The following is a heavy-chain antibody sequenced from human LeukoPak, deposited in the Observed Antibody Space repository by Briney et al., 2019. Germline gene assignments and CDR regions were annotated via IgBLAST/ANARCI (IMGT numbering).Heavy chain of an antibody. CDR3: AKGAARITMIVVVITARDAFDI. V-gene: IGHV3-23*01. Sequence: GGSLRLSCAASGFTFSSYAMSWVRQAPGKGLEWVSAISGSGGSTYYADSVEGRFTISRDNSKDTLYLQMNSLRAEDTAVYYCAKGAARITMIVVVITARDAFDIWGQGTMVTVSS. J-gene: IGHJ3*02. CDR1: GFTFSSYA. D-gene: IGHD3-22*01. CDR2: ISGSGGST.